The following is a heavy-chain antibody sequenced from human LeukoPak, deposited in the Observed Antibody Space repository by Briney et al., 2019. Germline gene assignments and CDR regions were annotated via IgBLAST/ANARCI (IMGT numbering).Heavy chain of an antibody. J-gene: IGHJ6*02. Sequence: GRSLRLSCAASGFTFSSYAMHWVRQAPGKGLEWVAAISHDGSNKYYADSVKGRFTISRDNSKSTLYLQMNSLRAEDTAVYYCARDDGPIVVVVAASGWNYGMDVWGQGTTVTVSS. CDR3: ARDDGPIVVVVAASGWNYGMDV. CDR2: ISHDGSNK. V-gene: IGHV3-30-3*01. D-gene: IGHD2-15*01. CDR1: GFTFSSYA.